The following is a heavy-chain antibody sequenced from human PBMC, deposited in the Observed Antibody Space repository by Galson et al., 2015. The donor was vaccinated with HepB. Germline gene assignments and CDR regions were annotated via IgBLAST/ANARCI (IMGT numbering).Heavy chain of an antibody. J-gene: IGHJ4*02. CDR1: GSSFTDYG. CDR3: VRGVFVEQWMIFGVADYFDY. Sequence: SVKVSCKASGSSFTDYGISWVRQAPGQGLEWVGWISGYNGHTQYAQKLQGRVTLTRDTSTSVGYMDLRSLRSDDTAVYYCVRGVFVEQWMIFGVADYFDYWGQGTLVTVSS. D-gene: IGHD3/OR15-3a*01. V-gene: IGHV1-18*01. CDR2: ISGYNGHT.